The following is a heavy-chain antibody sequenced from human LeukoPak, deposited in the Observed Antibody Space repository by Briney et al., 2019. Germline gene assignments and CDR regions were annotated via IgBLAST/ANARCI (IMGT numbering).Heavy chain of an antibody. Sequence: SETLSLTCTVSGGSISSSGYCWGWIRQPPGKGLEWIGSIDYSGNTNYNPSLKSRVTIAVDMSKNQFSLKLSSVTAADTAVYYCATSDGSGFDYWGQGTLVTVSS. D-gene: IGHD3-10*01. V-gene: IGHV4-39*01. CDR1: GGSISSSGYC. CDR2: IDYSGNT. CDR3: ATSDGSGFDY. J-gene: IGHJ4*02.